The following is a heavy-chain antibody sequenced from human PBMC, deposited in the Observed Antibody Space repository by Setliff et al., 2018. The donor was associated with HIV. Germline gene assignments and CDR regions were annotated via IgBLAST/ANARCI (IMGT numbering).Heavy chain of an antibody. CDR3: ARDAAVTTYYFDY. V-gene: IGHV3-48*01. CDR2: ISSSSSTI. CDR1: GFTFSSYS. D-gene: IGHD4-17*01. J-gene: IGHJ4*02. Sequence: PGGSLRLSCAASGFTFSSYSMNWVRQAPGKGLEWVSYISSSSSTIYYADSVKGRFTISRDNAKNSLYLQMNSLRAEDTAVYYCARDAAVTTYYFDYWGQGTLVTVSS.